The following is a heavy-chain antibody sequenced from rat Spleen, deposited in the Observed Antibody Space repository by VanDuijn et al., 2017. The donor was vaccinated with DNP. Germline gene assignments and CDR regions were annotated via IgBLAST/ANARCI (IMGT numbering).Heavy chain of an antibody. CDR3: ASLWTLAY. Sequence: EVQLVESGGGPVQPGRSLKLSCVASGFSFNNYWMSWIRQAPTKGLGWVASISTGGDSTYYRDSVKGRFTISRDNAKNTLYLQMDSLRSEDTATYYCASLWTLAYWGQGTLVTVSS. V-gene: IGHV5S13*01. CDR1: GFSFNNYW. D-gene: IGHD1-3*01. CDR2: ISTGGDST. J-gene: IGHJ3*01.